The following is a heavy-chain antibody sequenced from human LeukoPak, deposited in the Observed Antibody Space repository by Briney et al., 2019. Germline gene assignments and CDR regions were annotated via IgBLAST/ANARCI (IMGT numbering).Heavy chain of an antibody. Sequence: ASVTVSCKASGYTFTSYYMHWVRQAPGQGLEWMGIINPSGGSTSYAQKFQGRVTMIRDMSTSTVYMELSSLRSEDTAVYYCARVTTGAMDVWGKGTTVTVSS. D-gene: IGHD1-1*01. CDR2: INPSGGST. CDR1: GYTFTSYY. J-gene: IGHJ6*03. CDR3: ARVTTGAMDV. V-gene: IGHV1-46*01.